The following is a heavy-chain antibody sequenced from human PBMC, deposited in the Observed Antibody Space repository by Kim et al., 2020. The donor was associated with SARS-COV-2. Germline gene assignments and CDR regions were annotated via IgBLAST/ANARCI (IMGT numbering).Heavy chain of an antibody. CDR3: GRLTEQLVFDDSYGMDV. J-gene: IGHJ6*02. D-gene: IGHD6-6*01. CDR1: GYSFTSYW. Sequence: GESLKISCKGSGYSFTSYWIGWVRQMPGKGLEWMGIIYPGDSDTRYSPSFQGQVTISADKSISTAYLQWSSLKASDTAMYYCGRLTEQLVFDDSYGMDVWGQGTTVTVSS. CDR2: IYPGDSDT. V-gene: IGHV5-51*01.